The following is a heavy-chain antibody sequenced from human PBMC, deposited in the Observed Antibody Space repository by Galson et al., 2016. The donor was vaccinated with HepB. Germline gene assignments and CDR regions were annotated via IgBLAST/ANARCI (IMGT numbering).Heavy chain of an antibody. V-gene: IGHV4-61*09. Sequence: TLSLTCTVSGGSITNGGFYWAWIRQPAGKGLEWIGQIYTSGITHYKPSLNSRVTISLDTSENQLSLKLRSVTAADTAIYYCARGAVVVTDVYYYAMDVWGKGTTVIISS. CDR3: ARGAVVVTDVYYYAMDV. J-gene: IGHJ6*04. CDR1: GGSITNGGFY. D-gene: IGHD2-21*02. CDR2: IYTSGIT.